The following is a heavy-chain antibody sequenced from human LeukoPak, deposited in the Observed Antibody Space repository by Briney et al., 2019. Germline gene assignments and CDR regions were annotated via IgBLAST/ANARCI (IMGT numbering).Heavy chain of an antibody. J-gene: IGHJ4*02. CDR1: GFTFSSYW. D-gene: IGHD3-3*01. V-gene: IGHV3-74*01. CDR3: ATSYLNYDFWSGYLNSPFDY. Sequence: GGSLRLSCAASGFTFSSYWMHWVRQAPGKGLVWVSRINSDGSSTSYADSVKGRFTISRDNAKNTLYLQMNSLRAEDTAVYYCATSYLNYDFWSGYLNSPFDYWGQGTLVTVSS. CDR2: INSDGSST.